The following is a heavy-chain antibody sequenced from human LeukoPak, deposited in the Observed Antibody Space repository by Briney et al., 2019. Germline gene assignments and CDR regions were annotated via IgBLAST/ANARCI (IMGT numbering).Heavy chain of an antibody. V-gene: IGHV3-30*04. J-gene: IGHJ6*02. D-gene: IGHD2-21*01. CDR3: ARCGGTCSLPSTSAMDV. CDR2: ISSDGRHI. CDR1: GLIFSSYA. Sequence: GRSLRLSCAASGLIFSSYAVHWVRQAPGKGLEWVAVISSDGRHIFYADSAKGRFTISGDNSKNTLYLQMNSLRAEDTALYLCARCGGTCSLPSTSAMDVWGQGTTVTVS.